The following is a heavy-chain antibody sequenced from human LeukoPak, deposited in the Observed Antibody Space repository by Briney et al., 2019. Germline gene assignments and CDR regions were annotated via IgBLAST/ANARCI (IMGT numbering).Heavy chain of an antibody. CDR2: TYSGGST. J-gene: IGHJ5*02. V-gene: IGHV3-66*01. CDR1: GFTVSSNY. Sequence: GGSLRLSCAASGFTVSSNYMSWVRQAPGKGLEWVSVTYSGGSTYYADSVKGRFTISRDNSKNTLYLQMNSLRAEDTAVYYCARDGGRLSWFDPWGQGTLVTVSS. D-gene: IGHD3-16*01. CDR3: ARDGGRLSWFDP.